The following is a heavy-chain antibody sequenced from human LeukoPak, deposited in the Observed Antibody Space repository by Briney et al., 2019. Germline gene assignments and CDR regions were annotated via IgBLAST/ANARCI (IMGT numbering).Heavy chain of an antibody. V-gene: IGHV3-9*01. Sequence: PGGSLRLSCAASGFTFDDYAMHWVRQAPGKGLEWVSGISWNSGSIGYADSVKGRFTISRDNAKNSLYLQMNSLRAEDTALYYCAEDLVFRGSSGYCLFDYWGQGTLVTVSS. D-gene: IGHD3-22*01. J-gene: IGHJ4*02. CDR2: ISWNSGSI. CDR3: AEDLVFRGSSGYCLFDY. CDR1: GFTFDDYA.